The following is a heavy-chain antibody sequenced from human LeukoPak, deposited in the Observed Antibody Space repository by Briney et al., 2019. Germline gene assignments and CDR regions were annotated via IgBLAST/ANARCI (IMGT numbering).Heavy chain of an antibody. CDR1: GFTFSDAL. Sequence: KPGGSLRLSCEASGFTFSDALMSWVRQATGKWLEWVGRIKSITDGGTADYAAPVKGRFTISRDDSKNTLYLEMNSLKTEDTAFYYCTTDPMTAVTNLGYWGQGTLVTVSS. D-gene: IGHD4-17*01. CDR2: IKSITDGGTA. J-gene: IGHJ4*02. V-gene: IGHV3-15*05. CDR3: TTDPMTAVTNLGY.